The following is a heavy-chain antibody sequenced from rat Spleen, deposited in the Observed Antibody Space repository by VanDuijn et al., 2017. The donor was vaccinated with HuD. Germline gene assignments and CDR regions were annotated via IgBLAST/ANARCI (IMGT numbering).Heavy chain of an antibody. V-gene: IGHV5-31*01. CDR3: ARPSGNSGYGY. CDR2: ISYDGSST. Sequence: EVQLVESGGGLVQPGRSLKLSCVASGFTFNNYWMTWIRQAPGKGLEWVASISYDGSSTYYRDSVKGRFTISRDNAKSTLYLQMDSLRSEDTATYYCARPSGNSGYGYWGQGVMVTVSS. D-gene: IGHD4-3*01. J-gene: IGHJ2*01. CDR1: GFTFNNYW.